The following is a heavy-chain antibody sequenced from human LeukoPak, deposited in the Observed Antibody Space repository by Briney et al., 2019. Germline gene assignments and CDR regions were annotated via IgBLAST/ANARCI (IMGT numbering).Heavy chain of an antibody. CDR2: VRIKPNAYAT. Sequence: PGGSLRLSCAVSGLIFNVSAIHWVRQASGKGLEWVGRVRIKPNAYATAYTAAVKGRFTMSRDDSKNTAYLEMNSLKIEDTAVYYCTRPRTHNWNYKDQWGQGTLVTVSS. V-gene: IGHV3-73*01. J-gene: IGHJ4*02. D-gene: IGHD1-7*01. CDR1: GLIFNVSA. CDR3: TRPRTHNWNYKDQ.